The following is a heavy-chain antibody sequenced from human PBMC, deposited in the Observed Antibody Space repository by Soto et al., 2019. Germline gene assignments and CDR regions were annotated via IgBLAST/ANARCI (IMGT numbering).Heavy chain of an antibody. J-gene: IGHJ4*02. D-gene: IGHD2-21*02. Sequence: EVQLLESGEGLAQPGGSLRLSCAASAFTFSSYAMSWVRQAPGKGLEWVSAVSGSGDSTYYADSVKGRFTISRDNSKNTLYLQMHSLRAEDTAVYYCAKGRASDCPGCTQDYWGQGTLVTVSS. CDR1: AFTFSSYA. V-gene: IGHV3-23*01. CDR3: AKGRASDCPGCTQDY. CDR2: VSGSGDST.